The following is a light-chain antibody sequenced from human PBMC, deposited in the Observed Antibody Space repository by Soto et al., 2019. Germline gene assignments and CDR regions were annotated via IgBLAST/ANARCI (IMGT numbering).Light chain of an antibody. CDR2: GAS. J-gene: IGKJ4*01. V-gene: IGKV3-20*01. CDR3: KHYGTSLPLT. CDR1: QSVGSNY. Sequence: EIVLTQSPGTLSLSPGDRATLSCRASQSVGSNYLAWYQQKPGQAPRLLLYGASSRAIGIPDRFSGSGSGTDFTLIISRLEPEDFAVYYCKHYGTSLPLTFGGGTMV.